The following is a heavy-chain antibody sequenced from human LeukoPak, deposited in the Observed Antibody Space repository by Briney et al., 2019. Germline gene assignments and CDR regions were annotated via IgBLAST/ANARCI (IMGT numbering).Heavy chain of an antibody. CDR3: AARFDY. CDR2: ISSSGDTI. V-gene: IGHV3-48*03. CDR1: GFTFSSYE. J-gene: IGHJ4*02. Sequence: GSLRLSCAASGFTFSSYEMNWVRQAPGKGLEWVSSISSSGDTIYYADSVKGRFTISRDNAKNSLYLQMNSLRAEDTAVYYCAARFDYWGQGTLVTVSS.